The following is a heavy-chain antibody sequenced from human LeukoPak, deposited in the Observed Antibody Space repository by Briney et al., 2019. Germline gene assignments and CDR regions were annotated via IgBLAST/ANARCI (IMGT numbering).Heavy chain of an antibody. J-gene: IGHJ4*02. Sequence: SETLSLTCTVSGGSISSYYWSWIRQPPGKGLEWIGYIYYSGSTNYNPSLKSRVTISVDTSKNQFSLKLSSVTAADTAVYYCATLNYGSGSFAYYFDYWGQGTLVTVSS. CDR1: GGSISSYY. D-gene: IGHD3-10*01. CDR3: ATLNYGSGSFAYYFDY. CDR2: IYYSGST. V-gene: IGHV4-59*01.